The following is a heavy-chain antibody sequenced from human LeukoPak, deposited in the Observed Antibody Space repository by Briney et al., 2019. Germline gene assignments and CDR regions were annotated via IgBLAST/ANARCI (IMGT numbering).Heavy chain of an antibody. J-gene: IGHJ3*02. CDR2: IYYGGST. CDR1: GGPMNNHY. CDR3: AREGLSSMPSDAFDI. D-gene: IGHD2-2*01. Sequence: SETLSLTCTVSGGPMNNHYYSWVRQPPGKGLEWLGFIYYGGSTSYNPSLKSRLSMSIERSKNQFSLRLTSVSAADTAVYYCAREGLSSMPSDAFDIWGQGTKVIVSS. V-gene: IGHV4-59*11.